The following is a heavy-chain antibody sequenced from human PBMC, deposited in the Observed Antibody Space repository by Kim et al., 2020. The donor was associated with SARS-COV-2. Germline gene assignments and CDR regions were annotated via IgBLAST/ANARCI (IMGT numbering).Heavy chain of an antibody. D-gene: IGHD3-3*01. V-gene: IGHV1-3*01. CDR3: ARRGSGYGMDV. Sequence: TKHSQKLKGRVTISRDTSASTAYMELSSLRSEDTAVYYCARRGSGYGMDVWGQGTTVTVSS. J-gene: IGHJ6*02. CDR2: T.